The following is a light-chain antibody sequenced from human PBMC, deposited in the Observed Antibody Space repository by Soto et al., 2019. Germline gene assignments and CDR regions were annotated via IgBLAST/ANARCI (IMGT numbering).Light chain of an antibody. CDR1: SSDVGGYNY. CDR2: EVS. CDR3: SSYAGSNFGDV. J-gene: IGLJ1*01. Sequence: QSALTQPPSASGSPGQSVTISCTGTSSDVGGYNYVSWYQQHPGKAPKLMIYEVSKRPSGVPDRFSGSKSGNTASLTVSGLQAEDEADYYCSSYAGSNFGDVFGTGTKLTVL. V-gene: IGLV2-8*01.